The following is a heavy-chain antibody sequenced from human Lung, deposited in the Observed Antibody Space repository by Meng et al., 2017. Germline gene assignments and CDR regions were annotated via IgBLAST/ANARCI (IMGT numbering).Heavy chain of an antibody. J-gene: IGHJ3*01. CDR2: ISAGGGST. V-gene: IGHV3-23*01. CDR1: VFSFTANA. CDR3: ATVKSSSSVRGAFDV. Sequence: VVLWWLGCSLVQRGRSLTLSFGSCVFSFTANAGNWGRQAPVTGLEWVPSISAGGGSTDSADSVKGRFTITRDNSKNTLYLHMNSLRADDTAVYYCATVKSSSSVRGAFDVWGQGTMVTVSS. D-gene: IGHD6-13*01.